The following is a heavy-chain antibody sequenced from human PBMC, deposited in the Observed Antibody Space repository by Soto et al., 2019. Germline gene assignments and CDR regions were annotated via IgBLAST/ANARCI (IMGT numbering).Heavy chain of an antibody. CDR3: ARDPSTGVGYYGMDV. J-gene: IGHJ6*02. CDR1: GGTFSTYT. Sequence: QVQLVQSGAEVKKPGSSVKVSCKASGGTFSTYTINWVRQAPGQGLEWMGRIIPILDIANYAQKFQGRVTITADKSTSTAYMALNSLRSEDTAVYYCARDPSTGVGYYGMDVWGQGTTVTVSS. D-gene: IGHD6-13*01. CDR2: IIPILDIA. V-gene: IGHV1-69*08.